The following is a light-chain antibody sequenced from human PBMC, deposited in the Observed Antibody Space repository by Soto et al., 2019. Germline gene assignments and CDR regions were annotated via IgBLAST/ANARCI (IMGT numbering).Light chain of an antibody. CDR1: QNVLYSSNNKNY. J-gene: IGKJ4*01. Sequence: DIVMTQSPDSLAVSLGERATINCKSSQNVLYSSNNKNYLAWYQQKPGQPPKLLIYWASTRESGVPDRFSGSGSETDFTLTISSLQAEDVAVYYCQQYYGNPLTFGGGTKVDIK. V-gene: IGKV4-1*01. CDR3: QQYYGNPLT. CDR2: WAS.